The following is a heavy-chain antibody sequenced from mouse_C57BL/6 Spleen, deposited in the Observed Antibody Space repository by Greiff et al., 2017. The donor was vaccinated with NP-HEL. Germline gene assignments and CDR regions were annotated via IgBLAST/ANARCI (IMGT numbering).Heavy chain of an antibody. CDR2: ISSGSSTI. CDR3: AEVRRQGAMDY. Sequence: EVHLVESGGGLVKPGGSLKLSCAASGFTFSDYGMHWVRQAPEKGLEWVAYISSGSSTIYYADTVKGRFTISRDNAKNTLFLQMTSLRSEDTAMYYCAEVRRQGAMDYWGQGTSVTVSS. J-gene: IGHJ4*01. CDR1: GFTFSDYG. V-gene: IGHV5-17*01.